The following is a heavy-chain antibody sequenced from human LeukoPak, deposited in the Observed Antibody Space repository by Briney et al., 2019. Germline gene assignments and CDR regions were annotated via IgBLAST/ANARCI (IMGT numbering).Heavy chain of an antibody. CDR1: GGSISSSSYE. D-gene: IGHD1-1*01. V-gene: IGHV4-39*01. J-gene: IGHJ4*02. CDR2: IYYSGST. Sequence: PSETLSLTCTVSGGSISSSSYEWGWIRQPPGKGLEWIGSIYYSGSTYYNPSLKSRVTISVDTSKNQFSLKLSSVTAADTAVYYCARPNWNGGYFDYWGQGTLVTVSS. CDR3: ARPNWNGGYFDY.